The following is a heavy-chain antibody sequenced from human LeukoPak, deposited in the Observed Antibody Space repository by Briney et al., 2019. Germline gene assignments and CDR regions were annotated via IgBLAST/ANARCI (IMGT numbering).Heavy chain of an antibody. V-gene: IGHV1-69*06. CDR3: AREVDFYDSRFASRYFDY. CDR2: IIPIFGTA. CDR1: GGTFSSYA. Sequence: SVKVSCKASGGTFSSYAISWVRLAPGQRIEWMGGIIPIFGTANYAQKFQGRVTITADKSTNTAYMEVSSLRSEDTAVYYCAREVDFYDSRFASRYFDYWGQGTLVTVSS. J-gene: IGHJ4*02. D-gene: IGHD3-22*01.